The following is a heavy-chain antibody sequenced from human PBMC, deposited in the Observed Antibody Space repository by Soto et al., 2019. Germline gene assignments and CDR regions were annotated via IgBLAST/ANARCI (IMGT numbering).Heavy chain of an antibody. Sequence: GGSPRLSCATSGFTFSGYAMQWVRHSPGRGLEWVAVISDGGSIKHYADSFRGRFTISRDNSKNTLYLQMNSLRAEDKAVYYFAKSILAMIVVVPFDYWGQGTLVTVSS. J-gene: IGHJ4*02. V-gene: IGHV3-30*18. CDR3: AKSILAMIVVVPFDY. CDR2: ISDGGSIK. CDR1: GFTFSGYA. D-gene: IGHD3-22*01.